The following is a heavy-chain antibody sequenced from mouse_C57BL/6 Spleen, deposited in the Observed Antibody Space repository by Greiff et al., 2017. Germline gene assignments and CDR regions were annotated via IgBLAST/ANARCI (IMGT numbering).Heavy chain of an antibody. D-gene: IGHD2-3*01. Sequence: EVQVVESGGGLVKPGGSLKLSCAASGFTFSDYGMHWVRQAPEKGLEWVAYISSGSSTIYYADTVKGRFTIARDNAKNTLFLQMTSLRSEDTAMYCCATYDVYPYYFDYWGQGTSLTVSS. CDR3: ATYDVYPYYFDY. CDR2: ISSGSSTI. CDR1: GFTFSDYG. V-gene: IGHV5-17*01. J-gene: IGHJ2*02.